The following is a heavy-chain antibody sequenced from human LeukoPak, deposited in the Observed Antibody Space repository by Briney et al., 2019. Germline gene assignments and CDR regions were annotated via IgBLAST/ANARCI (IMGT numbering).Heavy chain of an antibody. CDR2: IRSKAYGGTT. Sequence: GGSLRLSCTASGFTLGDYAMSWFRQAPGKGLEWVGFIRSKAYGGTTEYAASVKGRFTISRDDSKSIAYLQMNSLKTEDTAVYYCTRDLSGSSGWYGGSDAFDIWGQGTMVTVSS. CDR1: GFTLGDYA. D-gene: IGHD6-19*01. V-gene: IGHV3-49*03. J-gene: IGHJ3*02. CDR3: TRDLSGSSGWYGGSDAFDI.